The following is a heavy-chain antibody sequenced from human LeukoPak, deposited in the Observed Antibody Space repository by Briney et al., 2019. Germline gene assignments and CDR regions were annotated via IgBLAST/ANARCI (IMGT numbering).Heavy chain of an antibody. V-gene: IGHV3-74*01. Sequence: PGGSLRLSCAASGFTFSSYWMHWVRQAPGEGLVWVSRINTDGSSTNYADSVKGRFTISRDNAKNTLYLQMSSLRAEDTAVYYCARRNPDSTGYYTVDYWGQGTLVTVSS. D-gene: IGHD3-22*01. CDR2: INTDGSST. CDR1: GFTFSSYW. CDR3: ARRNPDSTGYYTVDY. J-gene: IGHJ4*02.